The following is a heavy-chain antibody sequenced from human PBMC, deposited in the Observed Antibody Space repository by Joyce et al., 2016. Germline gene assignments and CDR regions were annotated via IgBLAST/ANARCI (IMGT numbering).Heavy chain of an antibody. J-gene: IGHJ6*02. CDR1: GGSFDTYY. D-gene: IGHD1-26*01. V-gene: IGHV4-34*01. Sequence: QVHLQEWGAGLLKPTETLSLTCGVYGGSFDTYYWSWVRQPPGKGLEWIGEINHSSTTNYNPPLKRRVTISVDTSKRHVSLKLTSVTAADTAVYYCARVGPDLVGATPEFYYYGMDVWGQGTTVIVSS. CDR2: INHSSTT. CDR3: ARVGPDLVGATPEFYYYGMDV.